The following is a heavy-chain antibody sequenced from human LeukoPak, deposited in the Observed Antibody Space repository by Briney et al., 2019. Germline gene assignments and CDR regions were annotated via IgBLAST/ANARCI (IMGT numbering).Heavy chain of an antibody. CDR2: INHSGST. Sequence: SEALPLTCAVYGGSFSGYYWSWIRQPPGKGLEWIGVINHSGSTNYNPSLKSRVTISVYTSNNQFSLKLSSVTAADTAVYDCARGPPYGSGTYYFNYWGQGTLVTVSS. J-gene: IGHJ4*02. D-gene: IGHD3-10*01. CDR1: GGSFSGYY. CDR3: ARGPPYGSGTYYFNY. V-gene: IGHV4-34*01.